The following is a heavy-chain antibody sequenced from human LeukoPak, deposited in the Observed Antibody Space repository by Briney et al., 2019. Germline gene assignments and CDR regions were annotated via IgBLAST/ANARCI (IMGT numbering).Heavy chain of an antibody. CDR2: ISAYNGNT. CDR3: ARDLEYYGSSGYDDTFDI. D-gene: IGHD3-22*01. CDR1: GYTFTSYG. J-gene: IGHJ3*02. Sequence: ASVKVSCKASGYTFTSYGISWVRQAPGQGLEWMGWISAYNGNTNYAQKLQDRVTMTTDTSTSTAYMELRSLRSDDTAVYYCARDLEYYGSSGYDDTFDIWGQGTMVTVSS. V-gene: IGHV1-18*01.